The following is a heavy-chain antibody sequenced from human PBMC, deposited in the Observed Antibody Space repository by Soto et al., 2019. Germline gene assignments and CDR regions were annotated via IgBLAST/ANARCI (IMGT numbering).Heavy chain of an antibody. V-gene: IGHV1-8*01. CDR3: ASCNDYSNPEEDGMDV. Sequence: QVQLVQSGAEVKKPGASVKVSCKASGYTFTSYDINWVRQATGQGLEWMGWMNPNSGNTGYAQKFQGRVTMTRNTSISTAYMELSSLRSEDTAVYYCASCNDYSNPEEDGMDVWGQGTTVTVSS. J-gene: IGHJ6*02. CDR1: GYTFTSYD. D-gene: IGHD4-4*01. CDR2: MNPNSGNT.